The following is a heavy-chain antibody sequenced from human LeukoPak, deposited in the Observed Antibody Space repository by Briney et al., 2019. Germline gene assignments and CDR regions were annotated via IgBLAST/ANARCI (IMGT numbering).Heavy chain of an antibody. Sequence: GGSLRLSCAASGFTFSSYWMHWVRQAPGKGLVWVSRINSDGSSTNYADSVKGRFTISRDNAKNTLYLQMNSLRAGDTAVYYCARDHRGSGSRYYYYYMDVWGKGTTVIISS. CDR1: GFTFSSYW. V-gene: IGHV3-74*01. J-gene: IGHJ6*03. D-gene: IGHD3-10*01. CDR2: INSDGSST. CDR3: ARDHRGSGSRYYYYYMDV.